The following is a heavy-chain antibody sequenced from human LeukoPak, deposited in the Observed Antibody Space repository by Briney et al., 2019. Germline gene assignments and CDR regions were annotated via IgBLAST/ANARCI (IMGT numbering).Heavy chain of an antibody. CDR3: ARGVLIAEFLFDY. D-gene: IGHD3-10*01. CDR1: GGSMHVYY. CDR2: ISYSGST. J-gene: IGHJ4*02. Sequence: SETLSLTCTVSGGSMHVYYWSWIRQPPGKGLECIGYISYSGSTTHNPSLRSRGTISVDTSKNQFSLRLTSVTAADTAVYYCARGVLIAEFLFDYWGQGALVTVSS. V-gene: IGHV4-59*01.